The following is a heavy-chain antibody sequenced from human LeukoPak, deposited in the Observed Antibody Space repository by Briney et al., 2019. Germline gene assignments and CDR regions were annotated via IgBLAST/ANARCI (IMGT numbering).Heavy chain of an antibody. D-gene: IGHD1-20*01. CDR1: GGSFSGYY. CDR2: ISSSSSYI. Sequence: ETLSLTCAVSGGSFSGYYWSWIRQPPGKGLEWVSSISSSSSYIYYADSVKGRFTISRDNAKNSLYLQMNSLRAEDTAVYYCARETEHNWNGRVADYWGQGTLVTVSS. V-gene: IGHV3-21*01. J-gene: IGHJ4*02. CDR3: ARETEHNWNGRVADY.